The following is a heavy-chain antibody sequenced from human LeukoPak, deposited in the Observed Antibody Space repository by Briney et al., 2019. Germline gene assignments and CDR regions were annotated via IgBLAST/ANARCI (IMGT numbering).Heavy chain of an antibody. J-gene: IGHJ4*02. V-gene: IGHV3-30-3*01. Sequence: PGGSLRLSCAASGFTFSSYAMHWVRQAPGKGLEWVAVISYDGSNKYYVDPVKGRFTISRDNSKNTLYLQMNSLRPEDTAVYYCTAGVDYWGQGTLVTVSS. CDR3: TAGVDY. CDR2: ISYDGSNK. D-gene: IGHD2-8*01. CDR1: GFTFSSYA.